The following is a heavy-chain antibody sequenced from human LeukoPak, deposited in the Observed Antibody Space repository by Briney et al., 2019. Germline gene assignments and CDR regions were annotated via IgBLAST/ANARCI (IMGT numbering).Heavy chain of an antibody. CDR2: ISSSSSYI. J-gene: IGHJ4*02. D-gene: IGHD3-10*01. Sequence: GGSLRLSCAASGFTFSSYSMNWVRQAPGKGLEWVSSISSSSSYIYYADSVKGRFTISRDNAKNSLCLQMNSLRAEDTAVYYCARESPGTGYFDYWGQGTLVTVSS. V-gene: IGHV3-21*01. CDR1: GFTFSSYS. CDR3: ARESPGTGYFDY.